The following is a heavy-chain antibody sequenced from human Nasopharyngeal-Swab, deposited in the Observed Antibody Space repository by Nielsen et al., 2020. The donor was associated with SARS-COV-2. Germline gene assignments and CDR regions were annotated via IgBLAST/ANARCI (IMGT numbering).Heavy chain of an antibody. J-gene: IGHJ5*02. CDR3: ARKSYSSSSRWFDP. Sequence: SETLSLTCAVYGGSFSGYYWSWIRQPPGKGLEWIGEINHSGSTNYNPSLKSRVTISVDKSKNQFSLKLSSVTAADTAVYYCARKSYSSSSRWFDPWGQGTLVTVSS. CDR1: GGSFSGYY. D-gene: IGHD6-6*01. V-gene: IGHV4-34*01. CDR2: INHSGST.